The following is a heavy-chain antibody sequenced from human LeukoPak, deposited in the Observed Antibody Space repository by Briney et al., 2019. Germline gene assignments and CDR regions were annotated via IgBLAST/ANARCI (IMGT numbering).Heavy chain of an antibody. J-gene: IGHJ4*02. CDR3: ARDLRGWIQPVFDY. V-gene: IGHV3-21*01. Sequence: GGSLRLSCAASGFTFSTYSMNWVRQAPGKGLEWVSCISSSSSYIYHADSVKGRFTISRDNAKNSLYLQMNSLRAEDTAVYYCARDLRGWIQPVFDYWGQGTLVTVSS. CDR2: ISSSSSYI. D-gene: IGHD5-18*01. CDR1: GFTFSTYS.